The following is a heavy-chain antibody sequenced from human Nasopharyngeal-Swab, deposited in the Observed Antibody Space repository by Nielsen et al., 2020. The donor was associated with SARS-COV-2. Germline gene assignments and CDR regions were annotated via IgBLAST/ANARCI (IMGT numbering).Heavy chain of an antibody. CDR3: ARLDWVGKDYGMGV. D-gene: IGHD7-27*01. Sequence: SETLSLTCTVSGGSISHYYWSWIRQPPERGLEWIGYIYYTGSTHYNPSLKSRVPISVDTSKNQFSLNLSSVTAADTAVYYFARLDWVGKDYGMGVWGQGTTVTVSS. CDR1: GGSISHYY. CDR2: IYYTGST. V-gene: IGHV4-59*08. J-gene: IGHJ6*02.